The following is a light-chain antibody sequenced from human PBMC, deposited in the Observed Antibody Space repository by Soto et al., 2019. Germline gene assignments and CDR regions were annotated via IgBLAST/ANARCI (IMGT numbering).Light chain of an antibody. CDR1: QSVDDY. J-gene: IGKJ5*01. Sequence: EIVLTQSPGTLSLFPGEGATLSCRASQSVDDYLAWYQQKPGQAPRLIIYEASNRANGVPARFSGSGSGTDFNLTISRLEPEDVAVYYCQHRRSWPITYGQGTRLEIK. CDR3: QHRRSWPIT. V-gene: IGKV3-11*01. CDR2: EAS.